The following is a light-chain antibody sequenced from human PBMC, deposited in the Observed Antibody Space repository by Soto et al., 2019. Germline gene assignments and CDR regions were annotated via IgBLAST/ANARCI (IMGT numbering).Light chain of an antibody. V-gene: IGKV1-39*01. CDR1: QNINAY. Sequence: DIQLTQSPSSLSASVGDGVTITCRSSQNINAYVNWYQQKSGKAPELLIYAASNLQSGVPPRFSGSGSGTEFTLTISSLQPDDFATYYCQQYNSYSFGQGTKVDIK. J-gene: IGKJ1*01. CDR2: AAS. CDR3: QQYNSYS.